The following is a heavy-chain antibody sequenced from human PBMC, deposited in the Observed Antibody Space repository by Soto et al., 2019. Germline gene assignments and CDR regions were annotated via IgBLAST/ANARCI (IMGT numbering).Heavy chain of an antibody. J-gene: IGHJ5*02. CDR2: INHRGST. Sequence: SSETLSLTCAVYGGTFSGYYWRWIRQPLGKGLEWVGKINHRGSTNYAPSLTSPVTVSVDAPKNQFSLKLSSVTAADTAVYYCARGATNFGVVKFDPGGQGTLVTVSS. CDR1: GGTFSGYY. CDR3: ARGATNFGVVKFDP. V-gene: IGHV4-34*01. D-gene: IGHD3-3*01.